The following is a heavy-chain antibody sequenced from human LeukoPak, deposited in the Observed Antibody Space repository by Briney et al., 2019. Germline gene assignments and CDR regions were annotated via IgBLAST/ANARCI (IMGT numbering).Heavy chain of an antibody. Sequence: GGSLRLSCAASGFTLSNYGMHWVRQAPGRRLDWVAVIWYDGSYKYYADSVKGRFTISRDNSKNTLYLQMNSLRAEDTAVYYCAKVVQYTASTGTGLDYWGQGTLVAVSS. CDR1: GFTLSNYG. CDR3: AKVVQYTASTGTGLDY. D-gene: IGHD6-13*01. CDR2: IWYDGSYK. V-gene: IGHV3-33*06. J-gene: IGHJ4*02.